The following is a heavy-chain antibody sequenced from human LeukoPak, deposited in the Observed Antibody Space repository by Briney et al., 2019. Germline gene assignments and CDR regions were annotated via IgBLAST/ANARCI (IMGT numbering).Heavy chain of an antibody. V-gene: IGHV3-15*01. Sequence: GGSLRLSCAVSGFTFSNGWMSWVRQAPGKGPEWVGRIRSKTDGGTTDYGAPAKGRFTISRDDSRNTLYLQMNILKTEDTAVYYCTTEYYYDSPGVFDYWGQGTLVTVSS. J-gene: IGHJ4*02. CDR3: TTEYYYDSPGVFDY. CDR1: GFTFSNGW. CDR2: IRSKTDGGTT. D-gene: IGHD3-22*01.